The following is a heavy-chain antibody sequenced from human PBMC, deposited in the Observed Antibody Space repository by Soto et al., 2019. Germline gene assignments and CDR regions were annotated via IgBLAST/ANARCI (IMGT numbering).Heavy chain of an antibody. CDR3: ARGPYSSSWYNWFDT. CDR1: GYTFTSYD. V-gene: IGHV1-8*01. D-gene: IGHD6-13*01. Sequence: ASVKVSCKASGYTFTSYDINWVRQAPGQGLEWMGWMKPNSGNTGYAQKFQGRVTMTRNTSMSTAYMELSSLRSEDTAVYYCARGPYSSSWYNWFDTWGQGTLVTVSS. J-gene: IGHJ5*02. CDR2: MKPNSGNT.